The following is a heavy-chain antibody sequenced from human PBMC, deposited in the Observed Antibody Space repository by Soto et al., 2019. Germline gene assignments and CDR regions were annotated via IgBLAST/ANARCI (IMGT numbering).Heavy chain of an antibody. Sequence: SETLSLTCTVSGGSISSSSYYWGWIRQPPGKGLEWIGSIYYSGSTYYDPSLKSRVTISVDTSKNQFSLKLSSVTAADTAVYYCATPTTVTHYFDYWGQGTLVTVS. V-gene: IGHV4-39*01. D-gene: IGHD4-17*01. CDR3: ATPTTVTHYFDY. J-gene: IGHJ4*02. CDR1: GGSISSSSYY. CDR2: IYYSGST.